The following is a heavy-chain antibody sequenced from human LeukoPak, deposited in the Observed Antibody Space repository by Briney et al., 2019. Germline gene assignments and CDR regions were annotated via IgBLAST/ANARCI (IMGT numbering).Heavy chain of an antibody. CDR1: GYSISSGYY. CDR2: TYHSGST. Sequence: SETLSLTCTVSGYSISSGYYWGWIRQPPGKGLEWIGNTYHSGSTYYNPSLKSRVSISVDTSKNQFSLKLTSVTAADTAVYYCARDGSTWTLNYWGQGTLVTVSS. J-gene: IGHJ4*02. CDR3: ARDGSTWTLNY. D-gene: IGHD6-13*01. V-gene: IGHV4-38-2*02.